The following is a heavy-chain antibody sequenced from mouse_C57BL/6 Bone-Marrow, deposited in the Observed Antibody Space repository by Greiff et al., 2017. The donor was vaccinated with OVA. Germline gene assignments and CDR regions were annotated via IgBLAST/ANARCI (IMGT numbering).Heavy chain of an antibody. CDR1: GYTFTSYW. D-gene: IGHD4-1*01. J-gene: IGHJ2*01. CDR3: GRREGLGRGGGYFDY. V-gene: IGHV1-55*01. CDR2: IYPGSGST. Sequence: VQLQQPGAELVKPGASVKMSCKASGYTFTSYWITWVKQRPGQGLEWIGDIYPGSGSTNYNEKFKSKATLTVDTSSSTAYMQLSSLTSEDSAVYYCGRREGLGRGGGYFDYWGQGTTLTVSS.